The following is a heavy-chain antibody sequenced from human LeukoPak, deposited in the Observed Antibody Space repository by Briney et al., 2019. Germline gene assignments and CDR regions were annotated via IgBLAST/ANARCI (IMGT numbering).Heavy chain of an antibody. J-gene: IGHJ4*02. V-gene: IGHV4-38-2*02. CDR2: IYHSGST. CDR1: GYSISSGYY. D-gene: IGHD3-22*01. CDR3: ARLDSSGLHFDY. Sequence: PSETLPLTCSVSGYSISSGYYWGWIRQPPGKGLDWIGSIYHSGSTYYNPSLESRVTILVDTSKNQFSLKLSSVTAADTAVYYCARLDSSGLHFDYWGQGTLVTVSS.